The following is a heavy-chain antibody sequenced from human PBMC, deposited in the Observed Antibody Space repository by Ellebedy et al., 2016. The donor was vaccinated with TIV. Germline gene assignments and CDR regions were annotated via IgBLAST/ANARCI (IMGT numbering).Heavy chain of an antibody. CDR1: GFTFSSYW. V-gene: IGHV3-74*01. CDR2: INSDGSST. J-gene: IGHJ1*01. CDR3: VRLPHSSGWYNYFQH. Sequence: GESLKISCAASGFTFSSYWMHWVRQAPGKGLVWVSRINSDGSSTSYADSVKGRFTISRDNAKNTLYLQMNSLRAEDTAFYYCVRLPHSSGWYNYFQHWGQGTLVTVSS. D-gene: IGHD6-19*01.